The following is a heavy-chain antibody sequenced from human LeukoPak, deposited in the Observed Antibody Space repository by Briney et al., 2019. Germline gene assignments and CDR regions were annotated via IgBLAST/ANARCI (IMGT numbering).Heavy chain of an antibody. Sequence: GESLKVSCKGSGXSFTNYWIGWVRQMPGKGVEWMGFIYPGDSDTRYSPSFQGQVTISADKSITTAYVQWSSLKASDTAVYYCARGPEGLSAARPYYFENWGQGTLVTVSS. CDR1: GXSFTNYW. V-gene: IGHV5-51*01. CDR3: ARGPEGLSAARPYYFEN. CDR2: IYPGDSDT. D-gene: IGHD6-6*01. J-gene: IGHJ4*02.